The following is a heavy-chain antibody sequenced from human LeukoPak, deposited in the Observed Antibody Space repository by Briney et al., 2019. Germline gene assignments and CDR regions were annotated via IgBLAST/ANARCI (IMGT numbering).Heavy chain of an antibody. Sequence: GGSLRLSCSASGFTFSAYAMHWVRQAPGKRLEYASAISPDGTSTYYADSVRGRFSISRDNSKNTLYLQMSSLRAEDTAVYYCVPKGTEGYWGQGTLVTVSS. CDR2: ISPDGTST. CDR1: GFTFSAYA. V-gene: IGHV3-64D*06. J-gene: IGHJ4*02. CDR3: VPKGTEGY.